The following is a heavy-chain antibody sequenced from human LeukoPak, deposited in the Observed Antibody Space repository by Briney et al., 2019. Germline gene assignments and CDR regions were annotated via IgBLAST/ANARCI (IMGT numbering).Heavy chain of an antibody. J-gene: IGHJ4*02. CDR1: GYSFTTYW. CDR3: ARLISSASYLEPFDY. V-gene: IGHV5-51*01. Sequence: GDSLKISCKGSGYSFTTYWIGWARQMPGKGPEWMGIIYPGDSDARYSPSFQGQVTISADKSINTAYLQWSSLKASDSAMFYCARLISSASYLEPFDYWGQGTLVTVSS. CDR2: IYPGDSDA. D-gene: IGHD1-26*01.